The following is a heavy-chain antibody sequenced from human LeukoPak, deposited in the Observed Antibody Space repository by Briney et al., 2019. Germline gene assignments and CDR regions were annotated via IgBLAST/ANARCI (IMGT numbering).Heavy chain of an antibody. D-gene: IGHD3-22*01. J-gene: IGHJ4*02. Sequence: KPSETLSLTCAGHGGSLSGYYWSWIRQPPGKGLGWIGEINPSGSTNYNPSLKSRVTISVDTSTNQFSLKLSSVTAADTAVYYCTRGLGYDSSGLYFDYWGQGTLVTVSS. CDR3: TRGLGYDSSGLYFDY. CDR2: INPSGST. CDR1: GGSLSGYY. V-gene: IGHV4-34*01.